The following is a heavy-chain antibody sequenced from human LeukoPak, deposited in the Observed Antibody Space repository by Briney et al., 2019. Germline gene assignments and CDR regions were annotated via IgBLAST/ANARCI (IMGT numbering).Heavy chain of an antibody. V-gene: IGHV3-23*01. J-gene: IGHJ5*02. D-gene: IGHD2-2*01. CDR1: GFTFSNYA. Sequence: GGSLRLSCTASGFTFSNYAMNWVRQAPGKGLEWVSAVSGSGGDTYYSDSAKGRFTVSRDNSKNTLYLQLNSLTTEDTAVYYCPKAESPTATRRTWFDPWGHGTLVTVSS. CDR2: VSGSGGDT. CDR3: PKAESPTATRRTWFDP.